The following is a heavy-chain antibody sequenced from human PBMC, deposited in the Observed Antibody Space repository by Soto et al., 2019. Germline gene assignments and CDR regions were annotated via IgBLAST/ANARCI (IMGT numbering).Heavy chain of an antibody. CDR1: GFTFSSYW. J-gene: IGHJ6*02. Sequence: HPGGSLRLSCAASGFTFSSYWMHWVRQAPGKGLVWVSRINSDGSSTSYADSVKGRFTISRDNAKNTLYLQMNSLRAEDTAVYYCARGSYYYGMDVWGQGTTVTVSS. CDR3: ARGSYYYGMDV. CDR2: INSDGSST. V-gene: IGHV3-74*01.